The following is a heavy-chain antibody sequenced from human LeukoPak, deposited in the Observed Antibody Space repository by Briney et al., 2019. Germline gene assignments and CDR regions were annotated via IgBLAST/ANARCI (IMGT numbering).Heavy chain of an antibody. Sequence: PSETLSLTCAVYGGSFSGYYWSWIRQPPGKGLEWIGEINHSGSTNYNPSLKSRVTISVDTSKNQFSLKLSSVTAADTAVYYCARGREKYYDFWSGYYFRSFDYWGQGTLVTVSS. D-gene: IGHD3-3*01. CDR1: GGSFSGYY. V-gene: IGHV4-34*01. J-gene: IGHJ4*02. CDR2: INHSGST. CDR3: ARGREKYYDFWSGYYFRSFDY.